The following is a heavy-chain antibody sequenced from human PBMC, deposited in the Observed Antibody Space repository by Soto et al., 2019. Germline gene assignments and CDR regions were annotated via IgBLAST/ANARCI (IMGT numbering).Heavy chain of an antibody. CDR1: GGSIRSGGYS. D-gene: IGHD6-25*01. Sequence: SETLSLTLDVSGGSIRSGGYSWSWIRQPPGKGLEWIGYIYHSGSTYYNPSLKSRVTISVDRSKNQFSLKLSSVTAADTAVYYCARLGQRNDAFDIWGQGTMVTVSS. CDR2: IYHSGST. V-gene: IGHV4-30-2*01. CDR3: ARLGQRNDAFDI. J-gene: IGHJ3*02.